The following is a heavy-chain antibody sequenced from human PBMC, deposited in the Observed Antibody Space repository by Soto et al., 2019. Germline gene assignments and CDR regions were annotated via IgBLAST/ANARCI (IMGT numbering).Heavy chain of an antibody. D-gene: IGHD2-15*01. CDR3: AKRRGAGGHFDY. Sequence: LRLSCAASGFTFSSYAMGWVRQGPGKGLEWVAVVSIGGSTHYADSVRGRFTISRDNSKNTLSLQMNSLTAEDTAVYFCAKRRGAGGHFDYWGQGALVTVSS. V-gene: IGHV3-23*01. CDR2: VSIGGST. J-gene: IGHJ4*02. CDR1: GFTFSSYA.